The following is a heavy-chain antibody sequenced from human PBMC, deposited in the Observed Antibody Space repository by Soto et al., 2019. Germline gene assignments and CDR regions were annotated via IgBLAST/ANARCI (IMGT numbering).Heavy chain of an antibody. D-gene: IGHD1-26*01. CDR1: GFTFNSYA. CDR3: AKDQTPNRGTYYPCYYFDY. CDR2: ISDSGGST. Sequence: GGSLRLSCAASGFTFNSYAMNWVRQAPGKGLEWVSGISDSGGSTYYADSVKGRFTISRDNSKNTLYLQMNSLRAEDTAVYFCAKDQTPNRGTYYPCYYFDYWGLGTLVTVSS. J-gene: IGHJ4*02. V-gene: IGHV3-23*01.